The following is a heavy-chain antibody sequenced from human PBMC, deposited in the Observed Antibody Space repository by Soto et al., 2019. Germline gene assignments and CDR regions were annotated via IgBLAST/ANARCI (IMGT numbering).Heavy chain of an antibody. CDR3: ARHEDSYRNFYYYYLDV. J-gene: IGHJ6*03. CDR2: IYYSGSS. V-gene: IGHV4-39*01. D-gene: IGHD5-18*01. Sequence: SETLSLTCTVSGGSISSSSYYWGWIRQPPGKGLEWIGSIYYSGSSYYNPSLKSRVTLSVDTSKNQFSLKLNSVTAADTAVYYCARHEDSYRNFYYYYLDVWGKGTTVTVSS. CDR1: GGSISSSSYY.